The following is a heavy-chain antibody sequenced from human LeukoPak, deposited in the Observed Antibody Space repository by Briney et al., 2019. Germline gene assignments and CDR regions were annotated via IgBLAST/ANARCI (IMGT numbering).Heavy chain of an antibody. J-gene: IGHJ4*02. CDR2: INSDGSRT. CDR1: GFTLRSHW. CDR3: ASTMYYYDSSGYYSLDY. Sequence: GGSLRLSCVASGFTLRSHWMHWVRQAPGKGLMWVSRINSDGSRTDYADSVKGRFTISRDNSKNTLYLQMNSMRAEDTAVYYCASTMYYYDSSGYYSLDYWGQGTLVTVSS. D-gene: IGHD3-22*01. V-gene: IGHV3-74*01.